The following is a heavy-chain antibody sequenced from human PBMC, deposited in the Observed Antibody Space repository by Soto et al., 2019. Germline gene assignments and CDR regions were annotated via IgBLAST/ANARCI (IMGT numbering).Heavy chain of an antibody. J-gene: IGHJ3*01. Sequence: EVQLLESGGGLVQPGGSLRLSCAASGFTFSSYAMSWVRQAPGQGLEWVSGMSGSGATKDYADSVKGRFTISRDNAKNTLYLQMNSLRAEDTAVYYCAKDSPYYYDDTDSVGAFDVWGQGTMVTVSS. CDR3: AKDSPYYYDDTDSVGAFDV. D-gene: IGHD3-22*01. CDR1: GFTFSSYA. V-gene: IGHV3-23*01. CDR2: MSGSGATK.